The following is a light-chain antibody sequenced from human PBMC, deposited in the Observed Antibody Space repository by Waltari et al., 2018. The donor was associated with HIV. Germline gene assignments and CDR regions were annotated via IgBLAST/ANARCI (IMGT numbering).Light chain of an antibody. J-gene: IGKJ1*01. CDR3: QQYESYSRT. V-gene: IGKV1-5*03. CDR2: KAS. CDR1: QGIDDW. Sequence: DIQMTQSPSSLSASIGDKVTITCRASQGIDDWLAWYQQKDGKAPRLLIYKASTLQGGVPSRFSGSGYGTEFTLTISSLQPDDSAVYYCQQYESYSRTFGQGTRVEVK.